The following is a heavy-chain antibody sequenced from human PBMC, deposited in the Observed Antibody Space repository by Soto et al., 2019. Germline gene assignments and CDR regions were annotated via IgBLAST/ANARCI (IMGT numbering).Heavy chain of an antibody. Sequence: EVQLVESGGGLVQPGGSLRLSCVASRFTFSSYEMNWVRQAPGKGLAWVSYISSSGSTIYYADSVKGRFTISRDNAKNSLSLQMNSPSAEDTAVYYCARDVGIPAVDAFYIWGQGTMVTVSS. J-gene: IGHJ3*02. D-gene: IGHD6-13*01. V-gene: IGHV3-48*03. CDR3: ARDVGIPAVDAFYI. CDR2: ISSSGSTI. CDR1: RFTFSSYE.